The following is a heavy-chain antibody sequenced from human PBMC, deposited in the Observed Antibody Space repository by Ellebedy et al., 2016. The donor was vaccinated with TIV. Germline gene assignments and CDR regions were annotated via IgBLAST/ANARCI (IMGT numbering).Heavy chain of an antibody. CDR1: GFSLSTSGVG. D-gene: IGHD3-3*01. J-gene: IGHJ5*02. CDR2: IRWDDDK. CDR3: AHRNYFRSYWGS. V-gene: IGHV2-5*02. Sequence: SGPTLVKPTPTLTLTCTFSGFSLSTSGVGVGWIRQPPGKALEWLALIRWDDDKGHSPSLKSRLTITKDTSKNQVVLTMTNIDPVDTATYYCAHRNYFRSYWGSWGQGTLVTVSS.